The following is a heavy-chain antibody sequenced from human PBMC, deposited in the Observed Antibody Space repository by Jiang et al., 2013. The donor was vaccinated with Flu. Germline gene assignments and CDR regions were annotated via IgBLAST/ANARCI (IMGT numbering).Heavy chain of an antibody. CDR3: ARGIPNHYGLDV. D-gene: IGHD2-21*01. V-gene: IGHV3-74*01. CDR2: GSST. J-gene: IGHJ6*02. Sequence: GSSTSYADSVKGRITISRDNAKNTLNLQMNSLRAEDTAVYYCARGIPNHYGLDVWGQGTTVTVSS.